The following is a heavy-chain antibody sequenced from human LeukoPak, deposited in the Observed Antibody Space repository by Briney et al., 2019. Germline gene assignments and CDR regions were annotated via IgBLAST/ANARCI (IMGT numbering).Heavy chain of an antibody. D-gene: IGHD6-6*01. CDR2: ISGSGGST. J-gene: IGHJ6*02. Sequence: PGGSLRLSCAASGFTFSSYAMSWVRQAPGKGLEWVSAISGSGGSTYYADSVKGRFTISRDNSKNTLYLQMNSLRAEDTAVYYCARIAGVYSSSSIYYYYGMDVWGQGTTVTVSS. CDR1: GFTFSSYA. CDR3: ARIAGVYSSSSIYYYYGMDV. V-gene: IGHV3-23*01.